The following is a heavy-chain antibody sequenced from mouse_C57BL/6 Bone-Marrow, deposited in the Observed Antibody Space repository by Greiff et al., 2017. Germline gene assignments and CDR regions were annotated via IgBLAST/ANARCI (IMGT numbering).Heavy chain of an antibody. CDR2: ISSGGSYT. V-gene: IGHV5-6*01. CDR1: GFTFSSYG. CDR3: ARPSPFAY. J-gene: IGHJ3*01. Sequence: EVQGVESGGDLVKPGGSLKLSCAASGFTFSSYGMSWVRQTPDKRLEWVATISSGGSYTYYPDSVKGRFTISRANAQNTLYLQMSSLKSEDTAMYYCARPSPFAYWGQGTLVTVSA. D-gene: IGHD6-2*01.